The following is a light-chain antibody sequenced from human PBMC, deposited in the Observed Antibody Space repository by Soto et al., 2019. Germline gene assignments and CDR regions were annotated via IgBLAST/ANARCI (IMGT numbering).Light chain of an antibody. Sequence: QSALTQPASVSGSPGQSITISCTGTSSDVGGYNYVSWYQQQPGKAPKLMIYDVSNRTSGVSNRFSGSKSGNTASLTISGRQAEDEADYDCSSYTSSSTLYVFGTGTQVTVL. CDR2: DVS. J-gene: IGLJ1*01. CDR3: SSYTSSSTLYV. CDR1: SSDVGGYNY. V-gene: IGLV2-14*01.